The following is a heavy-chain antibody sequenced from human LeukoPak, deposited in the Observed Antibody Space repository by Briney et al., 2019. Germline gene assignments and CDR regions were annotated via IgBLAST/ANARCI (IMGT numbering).Heavy chain of an antibody. CDR3: ARDMVRGAGSGYYGMDV. D-gene: IGHD3-10*01. J-gene: IGHJ6*02. CDR2: INPNSGGT. Sequence: ASVKVSCKASGYTFTGYYMHWVRQAPGQGLEWMGWINPNSGGTNYAQKFQGRVTMTRDTSISTAYMELSRLRSDDTAVYYCARDMVRGAGSGYYGMDVWGQGTTVTVSS. CDR1: GYTFTGYY. V-gene: IGHV1-2*02.